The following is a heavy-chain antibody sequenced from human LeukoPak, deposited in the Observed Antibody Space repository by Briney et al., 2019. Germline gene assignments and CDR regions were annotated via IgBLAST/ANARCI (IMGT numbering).Heavy chain of an antibody. J-gene: IGHJ4*02. CDR3: TASNYYDSSGYEMIWH. Sequence: GGSLSLSCAASGFTFTKAWMAWVRQTPWKGLDWVGRINSKTDGGTTDYATPVKGRFTISRDDSKNTLYLQMNSLKTEDTAVYYCTASNYYDSSGYEMIWHWGQGTLVTVSS. CDR1: GFTFTKAW. D-gene: IGHD3-22*01. V-gene: IGHV3-15*01. CDR2: INSKTDGGTT.